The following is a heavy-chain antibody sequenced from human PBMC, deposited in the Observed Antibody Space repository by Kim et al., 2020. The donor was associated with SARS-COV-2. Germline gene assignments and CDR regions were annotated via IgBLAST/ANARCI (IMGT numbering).Heavy chain of an antibody. Sequence: DSVKGRFTLSRDNAKNSLYLQMNSLRAEDTAVYYCARDRAVFYGDYIDYWGQGTLVTVSS. CDR3: ARDRAVFYGDYIDY. V-gene: IGHV3-11*06. J-gene: IGHJ4*02. D-gene: IGHD4-17*01.